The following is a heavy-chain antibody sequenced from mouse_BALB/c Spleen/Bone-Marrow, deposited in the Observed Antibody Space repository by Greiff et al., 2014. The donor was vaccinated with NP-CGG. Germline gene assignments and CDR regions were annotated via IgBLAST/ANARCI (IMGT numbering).Heavy chain of an antibody. CDR3: ASYHSSGYAMDY. Sequence: VQLKESGPELVKPGASVKVSCKASGYSFTDYSMYWVKQSHGKSLEWIGYIDPYNGGTSYNQKFKGKATLTVDKSSSTAFMHLNSLTSEDSAAYYCASYHSSGYAMDYWGQGTSVTVSS. V-gene: IGHV1S135*01. J-gene: IGHJ4*01. D-gene: IGHD3-1*01. CDR2: IDPYNGGT. CDR1: GYSFTDYS.